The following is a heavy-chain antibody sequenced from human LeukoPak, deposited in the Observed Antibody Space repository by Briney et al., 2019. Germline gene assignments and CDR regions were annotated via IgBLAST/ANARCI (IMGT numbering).Heavy chain of an antibody. CDR1: GYTFTTYD. CDR3: ACQIEVGATHRGFYYYMDV. D-gene: IGHD1-26*01. CDR2: MNPDSGNT. V-gene: IGHV1-8*03. Sequence: GASVKVSCKASGYTFTTYDINWVRQATGQGLEWMGWMNPDSGNTGYAEKFQGRVTFTRNTSISTAYMELSSLRSEDTAVYYCACQIEVGATHRGFYYYMDVWGKGTTVTVSS. J-gene: IGHJ6*03.